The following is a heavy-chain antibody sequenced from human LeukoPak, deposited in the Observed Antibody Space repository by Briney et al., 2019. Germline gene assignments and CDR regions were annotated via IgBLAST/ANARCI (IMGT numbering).Heavy chain of an antibody. D-gene: IGHD3-22*01. CDR1: GGSISSYY. J-gene: IGHJ5*02. CDR3: ARAPYTSGFYFFDP. CDR2: VYYSGST. V-gene: IGHV4-59*13. Sequence: PSETLSLTCTVAGGSISSYYWSWLRQPPGKGLEWSGYVYYSGSTTYNPSLKSRVTISVDTSKNQFSLKLSSVTAADTALYYYARAPYTSGFYFFDPWGQGTLVTVSS.